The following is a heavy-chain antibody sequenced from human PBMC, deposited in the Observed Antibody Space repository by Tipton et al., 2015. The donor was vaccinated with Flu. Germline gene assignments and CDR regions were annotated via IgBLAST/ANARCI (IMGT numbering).Heavy chain of an antibody. Sequence: VQLVQSGAEVKRSGESLRISCEASGYSFSTYWIGWVRQVPGKGLEWMGIIFPRDSDTTYSPSFEGQVTMSVDTSRRVAYLHWSSLRASDTAMYYCARSAVRYSSGFDFWGQGTRVTVSS. CDR3: ARSAVRYSSGFDF. CDR1: GYSFSTYW. D-gene: IGHD4-11*01. V-gene: IGHV5-51*03. CDR2: IFPRDSDT. J-gene: IGHJ4*02.